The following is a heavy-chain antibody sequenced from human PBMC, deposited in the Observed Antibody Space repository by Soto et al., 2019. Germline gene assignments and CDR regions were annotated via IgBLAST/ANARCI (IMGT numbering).Heavy chain of an antibody. CDR2: ISYDGSNK. CDR1: GFTFSSYA. J-gene: IGHJ4*02. D-gene: IGHD6-19*01. V-gene: IGHV3-30-3*01. CDR3: ARPDRVAGLDYYDY. Sequence: QVQLVESGGGVVQPGRSLRLSCAASGFTFSSYAMHWVRQAPGKGLEWVAVISYDGSNKYYADSVKGRFTISRNNSKNTLYLQMNSLRAEDTAVYYFARPDRVAGLDYYDYWGQGTLVTVSS.